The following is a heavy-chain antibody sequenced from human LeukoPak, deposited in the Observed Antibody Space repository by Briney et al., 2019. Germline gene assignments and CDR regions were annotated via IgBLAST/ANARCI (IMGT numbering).Heavy chain of an antibody. Sequence: SVKVSCKASGGTFSSYAISWVRQAPGQGLEWIGWIVVGSGNTNYAQKFQERVTITRDMSTSTAYMELSSLRSEDTAVYYCAAPSRSLLWFGESPGGMDVWGQGTTVTVSS. V-gene: IGHV1-58*02. CDR2: IVVGSGNT. D-gene: IGHD3-10*01. CDR3: AAPSRSLLWFGESPGGMDV. J-gene: IGHJ6*02. CDR1: GGTFSSYA.